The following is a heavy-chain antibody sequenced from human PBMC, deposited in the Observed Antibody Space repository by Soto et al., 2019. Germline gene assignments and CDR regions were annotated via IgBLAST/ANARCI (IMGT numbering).Heavy chain of an antibody. J-gene: IGHJ6*02. CDR2: MNPNSGNT. V-gene: IGHV1-8*01. CDR1: GYTFTSYD. D-gene: IGHD6-19*01. Sequence: GASVKVSCKASGYTFTSYDINWVRQATGQGLEWMGWMNPNSGNTGYAQKFQGRVTMTRNTSISTAYMELSSLRSEDTAVYYCARGRQWLVIGYYYGMDVWGQGTTVTVSS. CDR3: ARGRQWLVIGYYYGMDV.